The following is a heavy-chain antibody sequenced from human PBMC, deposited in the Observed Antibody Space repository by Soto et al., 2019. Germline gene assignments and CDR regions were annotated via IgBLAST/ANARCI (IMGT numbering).Heavy chain of an antibody. CDR3: ARDDRRSSATAY. CDR2: IIPIFGTA. V-gene: IGHV1-69*13. CDR1: GGTFSSYA. D-gene: IGHD2-15*01. Sequence: GASVKVSCKASGGTFSSYAISWVRQAPGQGLEWMGGIIPIFGTANYAQKFQGRVTITADESTSTAYMELSSLRSEDTAVYYCARDDRRSSATAYWGQGTLVTVSS. J-gene: IGHJ4*02.